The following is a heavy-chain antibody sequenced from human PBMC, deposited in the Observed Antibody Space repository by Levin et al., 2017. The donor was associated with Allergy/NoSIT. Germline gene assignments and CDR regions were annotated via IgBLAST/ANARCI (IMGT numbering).Heavy chain of an antibody. CDR3: ARAVLVPAAQRYYYYGMDV. V-gene: IGHV4-30-4*01. CDR2: IYYSGST. CDR1: GGSISSGDYY. J-gene: IGHJ6*02. Sequence: SETLSLTCTVSGGSISSGDYYWSWIRQPPGKGLEWIGYIYYSGSTYYNPSLKSRVTISVDTSKNQFSLKLSSVTAADTAVYYCARAVLVPAAQRYYYYGMDVWGQGTTVTVSS. D-gene: IGHD2-2*01.